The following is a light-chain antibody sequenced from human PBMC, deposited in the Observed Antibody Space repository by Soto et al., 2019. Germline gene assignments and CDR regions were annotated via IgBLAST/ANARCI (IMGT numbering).Light chain of an antibody. CDR2: YVS. V-gene: IGLV2-14*01. CDR3: SSYTSSSTWV. CDR1: SSDVGAYNY. Sequence: QSVLTQPASVSGSPGQSITISCTGTSSDVGAYNYVSWYQQHPGKAPKLIIYYVSDRPSGVSNRFSGSKSANTASLTISGLQAEDEADYYCSSYTSSSTWVFGGGTKLTVL. J-gene: IGLJ3*02.